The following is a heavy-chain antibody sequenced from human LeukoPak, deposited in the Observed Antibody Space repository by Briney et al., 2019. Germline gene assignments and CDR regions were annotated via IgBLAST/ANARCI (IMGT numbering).Heavy chain of an antibody. D-gene: IGHD7-27*01. V-gene: IGHV4-59*01. J-gene: IGHJ4*02. CDR3: ARAPNWDRPFDS. Sequence: PSETLSLTCTVSGGSISGYYWSWIRQPPGKGLEWIGYIYYSGSTNYNPSLKSRVTISVDTSKNQFSLKLSSVTAADTAVYYCARAPNWDRPFDSWGQGALVTVSS. CDR2: IYYSGST. CDR1: GGSISGYY.